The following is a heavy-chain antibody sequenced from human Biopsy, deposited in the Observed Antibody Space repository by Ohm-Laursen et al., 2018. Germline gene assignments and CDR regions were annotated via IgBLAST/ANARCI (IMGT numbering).Heavy chain of an antibody. CDR3: ARLGELHGLWYFDF. J-gene: IGHJ4*02. D-gene: IGHD2-21*01. V-gene: IGHV3-74*01. CDR2: IKRDGTTT. Sequence: SLRLSCAASGFTFSNYYMHWVRQAPGKGLLWVSRIKRDGTTTDYAVSVQGRFTISRDNAKNSLYLQMNSLRVEDTALYFCARLGELHGLWYFDFWGQGALVTVSS. CDR1: GFTFSNYY.